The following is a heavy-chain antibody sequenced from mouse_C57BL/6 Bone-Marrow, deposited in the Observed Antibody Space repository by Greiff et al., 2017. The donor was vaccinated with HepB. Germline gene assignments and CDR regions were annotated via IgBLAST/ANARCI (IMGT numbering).Heavy chain of an antibody. CDR2: IDPSDSYT. V-gene: IGHV1-59*01. J-gene: IGHJ1*03. CDR3: ARYLSYGSSLYWYFDV. D-gene: IGHD1-1*01. Sequence: QVQLQQPGAELVRPGTSVKLSCKASGYTFTSYWMHWVKQRPGQGLEWIGVIDPSDSYTNYNQKFKGKATLTVDTSPSTAYMQLSSLTSEDSAVYYCARYLSYGSSLYWYFDVWGTGTTVTVSS. CDR1: GYTFTSYW.